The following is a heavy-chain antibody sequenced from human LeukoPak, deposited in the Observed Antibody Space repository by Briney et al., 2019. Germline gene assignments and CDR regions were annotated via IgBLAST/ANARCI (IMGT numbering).Heavy chain of an antibody. Sequence: GGSLRLSRAASGFTFDDYAMHWVRQAPGKGLEWVSGISWNSGSIGYADSVKGRFTISRDNAKNSLYLQMNSLRAEDMAVYYCARATSPGGAFDIWGQGTMVTVSS. J-gene: IGHJ3*02. CDR1: GFTFDDYA. D-gene: IGHD1-1*01. CDR2: ISWNSGSI. CDR3: ARATSPGGAFDI. V-gene: IGHV3-9*03.